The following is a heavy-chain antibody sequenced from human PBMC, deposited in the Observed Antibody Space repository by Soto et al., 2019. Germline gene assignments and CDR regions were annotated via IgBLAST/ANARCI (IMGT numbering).Heavy chain of an antibody. D-gene: IGHD6-19*01. CDR2: TYWNDDD. CDR3: AHRPGGSGWRYYFDY. Sequence: SGPTLVNPTQTLTLTCSFSGFSLTSTGVGVGWFRQPPGKALEWLGLTYWNDDDRYRSSLRSRLTITKDTSKNQVVLTMTNMDPEDTATYYCAHRPGGSGWRYYFDYWGQGTLLAVFS. CDR1: GFSLTSTGVG. V-gene: IGHV2-5*01. J-gene: IGHJ4*02.